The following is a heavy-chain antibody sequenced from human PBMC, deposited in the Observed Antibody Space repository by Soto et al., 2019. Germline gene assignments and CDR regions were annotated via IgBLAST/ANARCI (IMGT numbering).Heavy chain of an antibody. CDR3: ARERTGTTSMDV. CDR1: GYTFTSYD. J-gene: IGHJ6*02. V-gene: IGHV1-8*01. D-gene: IGHD1-1*01. Sequence: QVQLVQSGAEVKKPGASVKVSCKASGYTFTSYDINWVRQATGQGLESMGWMNPNSGNTGYAQKFQGRVTMTRNTSISTAYMELRSLRSEDTAVYYCARERTGTTSMDVWGQGTTVTVSS. CDR2: MNPNSGNT.